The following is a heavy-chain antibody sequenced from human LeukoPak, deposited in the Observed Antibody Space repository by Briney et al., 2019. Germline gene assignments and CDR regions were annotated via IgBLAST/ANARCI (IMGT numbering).Heavy chain of an antibody. J-gene: IGHJ4*02. V-gene: IGHV4-59*08. Sequence: PSETLSLTCTVSGGSISSYYWSWIRQPPGKGLEWIGYIYYSGSTNYNPSLKSRVTISVDMSKNQFSLKLSSVTAADTAVYYCASSRSSSWSDYFDYWGQGTLVTVSS. D-gene: IGHD6-13*01. CDR3: ASSRSSSWSDYFDY. CDR2: IYYSGST. CDR1: GGSISSYY.